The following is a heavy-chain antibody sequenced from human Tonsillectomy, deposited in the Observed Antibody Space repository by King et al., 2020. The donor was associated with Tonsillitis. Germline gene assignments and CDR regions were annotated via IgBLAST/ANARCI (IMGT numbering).Heavy chain of an antibody. J-gene: IGHJ4*02. Sequence: VQLGESGGGLVEPGGSLRLYCAASGFTFSRYSMNWVRQAPGKGLEWGSSISSSSGYIYYADSVRGRFTISRDNAKNSLYLNMNSLRADDTAVYYCAREGEDFWSDSSIYFDFWGQGALVTVSS. CDR3: AREGEDFWSDSSIYFDF. V-gene: IGHV3-21*01. D-gene: IGHD3-3*01. CDR1: GFTFSRYS. CDR2: ISSSSGYI.